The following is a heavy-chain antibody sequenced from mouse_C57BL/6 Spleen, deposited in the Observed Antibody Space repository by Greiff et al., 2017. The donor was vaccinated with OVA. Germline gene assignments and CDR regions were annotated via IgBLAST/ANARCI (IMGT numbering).Heavy chain of an antibody. D-gene: IGHD1-1*01. CDR3: ARGRGSSPFDY. Sequence: EVHLVESGGDLVKPGGSLKLSCAASGFTFSSYGMSWVRQTPDKRLEWVATISSGGSYTYYPDSVKGRFTISRDNAKNTLYLQMSSLKSEDTAMYYCARGRGSSPFDYWGQGTTLTVSS. CDR1: GFTFSSYG. J-gene: IGHJ2*01. V-gene: IGHV5-6*01. CDR2: ISSGGSYT.